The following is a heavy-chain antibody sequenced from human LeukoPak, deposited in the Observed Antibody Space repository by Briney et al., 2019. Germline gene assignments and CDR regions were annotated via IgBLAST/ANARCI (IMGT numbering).Heavy chain of an antibody. V-gene: IGHV1-3*01. J-gene: IGHJ5*02. CDR3: ARVWDRDYDSSDP. Sequence: ASVKVSCKASGYTFTSYAMHWVRQAPGQRLEWMGWINAGNGNTKYSQKFHGRVTITRDTSSSTAYMELSSLRSEDTAVYYCARVWDRDYDSSDPWGQGTLVTVSS. CDR1: GYTFTSYA. D-gene: IGHD3-22*01. CDR2: INAGNGNT.